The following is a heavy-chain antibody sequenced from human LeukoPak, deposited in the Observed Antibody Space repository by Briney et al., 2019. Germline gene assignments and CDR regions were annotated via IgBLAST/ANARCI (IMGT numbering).Heavy chain of an antibody. D-gene: IGHD2-2*01. J-gene: IGHJ5*02. Sequence: SETLSVTCAVYGGSFSDYYWTWIRQPPGKGLEWIGEVNHNGITNYNPSLKSRVTISVDTSKNQFSLKLSSVTAADTAVYYCARGGREIPPARPFKPGNWFDPWGQGTLVTVSS. CDR2: VNHNGIT. CDR1: GGSFSDYY. CDR3: ARGGREIPPARPFKPGNWFDP. V-gene: IGHV4-34*01.